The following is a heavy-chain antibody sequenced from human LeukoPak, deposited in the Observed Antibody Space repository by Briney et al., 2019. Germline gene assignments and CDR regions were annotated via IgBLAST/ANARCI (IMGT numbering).Heavy chain of an antibody. CDR2: IIPIFGTA. J-gene: IGHJ6*03. D-gene: IGHD2-2*02. V-gene: IGHV1-69*05. CDR3: ARAHRDIVVVPAAILKYYYYYYMDV. Sequence: SVKVSCKASGGTFSSYAISWVRQAPGQGLEWMGGIIPIFGTANYAQKFQGRVTITTDESTSTAYMELSSLRSEDTAVYYCARAHRDIVVVPAAILKYYYYYYMDVWGKGTTVTVSS. CDR1: GGTFSSYA.